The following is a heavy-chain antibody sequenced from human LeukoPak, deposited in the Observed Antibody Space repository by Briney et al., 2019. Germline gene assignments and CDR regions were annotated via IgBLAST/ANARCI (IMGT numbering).Heavy chain of an antibody. Sequence: SETLSLTCTVSGGSISSYYWSWIRQPAGKGLEWIGRIYTSGSTNYNPSLKSRVTMSVDTSKNQFSLKLSSVTAADTAVYYCVREILYCSGGSCYRGPFDNWGQGTLVTVSA. V-gene: IGHV4-4*07. CDR1: GGSISSYY. CDR2: IYTSGST. CDR3: VREILYCSGGSCYRGPFDN. D-gene: IGHD2-15*01. J-gene: IGHJ4*02.